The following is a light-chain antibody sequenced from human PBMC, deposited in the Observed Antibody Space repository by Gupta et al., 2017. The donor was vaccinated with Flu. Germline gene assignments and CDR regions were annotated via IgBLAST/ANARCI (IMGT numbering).Light chain of an antibody. CDR3: QQEDNLPYN. CDR2: DAS. Sequence: DIQMTQSPSSLSASVGDRVTITCQASQDISNYLNWYQQKPGKAPKLLIYDASNLETGVPSRFSGSGSGTDFTFTISSLQPEDIATYYCQQEDNLPYNFGQGTKLEIK. J-gene: IGKJ2*01. CDR1: QDISNY. V-gene: IGKV1-33*01.